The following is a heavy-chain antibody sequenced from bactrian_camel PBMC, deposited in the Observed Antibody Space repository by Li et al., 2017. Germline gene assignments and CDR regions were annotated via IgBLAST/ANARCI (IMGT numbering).Heavy chain of an antibody. Sequence: HVQLVESGGGLVRPGGSLRLSCSAPSMTFRSYYMSWARQPPGKGLEWVSSIYSDGSNTYYADSVKGRFTISRDNAKNIRYLQMNSLKPEDTAMYYCAAGTRGHGTCRIYDYKFWGQGTQVTVS. CDR3: AAGTRGHGTCRIYDYKF. V-gene: IGHV3-2*01. J-gene: IGHJ4*01. CDR1: SMTFRSYY. CDR2: IYSDGSNT. D-gene: IGHD2*01.